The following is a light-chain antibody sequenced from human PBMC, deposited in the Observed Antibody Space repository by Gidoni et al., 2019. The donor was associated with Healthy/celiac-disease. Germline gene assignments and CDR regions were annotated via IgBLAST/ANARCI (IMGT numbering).Light chain of an antibody. Sequence: EIVLTQSPATLSLSPGERATLPCRASQSVSSYLAWYQQKPGQAPRLLISDASNRATGIPARFSGSGSGTDFTLTLGRLSPEDFAVYYCQQRSNWPPLTFGGGTKVEIK. CDR3: QQRSNWPPLT. CDR2: DAS. J-gene: IGKJ4*01. CDR1: QSVSSY. V-gene: IGKV3-11*01.